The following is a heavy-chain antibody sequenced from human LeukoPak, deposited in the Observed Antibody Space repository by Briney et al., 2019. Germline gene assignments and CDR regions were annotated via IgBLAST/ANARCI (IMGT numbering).Heavy chain of an antibody. J-gene: IGHJ5*02. CDR2: ISSSSGYI. V-gene: IGHV3-21*01. D-gene: IGHD4/OR15-4a*01. CDR1: GFTFSSYS. CDR3: ARIPNSANFPNWFDP. Sequence: GGSLRLSCAASGFTFSSYSMNWVRQAPGKGLEWVSSISSSSGYIYYADSVKGRFTISRDNAKNSLYLQMNSLRAEDTAVYYCARIPNSANFPNWFDPWGQGTLVTVSS.